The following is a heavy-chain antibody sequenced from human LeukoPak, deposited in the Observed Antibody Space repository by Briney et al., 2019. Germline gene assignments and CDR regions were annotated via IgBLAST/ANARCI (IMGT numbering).Heavy chain of an antibody. CDR3: ARDRLRTGDAFDI. CDR2: INPNSGGT. Sequence: GASVKVSCKASGYSFTGYYMHWVRQAPGQRLEWMGWINPNSGGTNYAQKIQGRVTMTRDTSISTDYMELSGLRSDATAVYYCARDRLRTGDAFDIWGQGTIVTVPS. V-gene: IGHV1-2*02. CDR1: GYSFTGYY. J-gene: IGHJ3*02. D-gene: IGHD2-21*01.